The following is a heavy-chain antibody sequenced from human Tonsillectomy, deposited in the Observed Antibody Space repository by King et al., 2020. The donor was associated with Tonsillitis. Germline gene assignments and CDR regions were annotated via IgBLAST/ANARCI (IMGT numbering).Heavy chain of an antibody. J-gene: IGHJ4*02. D-gene: IGHD2-21*01. CDR1: GFTFDDYG. V-gene: IGHV3-20*01. CDR2: MNWNGGST. Sequence: VQMVESGGGVVRPGGSLRLSCAASGFTFDDYGMSWVRQAPGKGLEWVSGMNWNGGSTGYADSVKGRFTISRDNAKNSLYLQMNNLRAEDTALYHCARDLALYCGGDCYTPFDYWGQGTLVTVSS. CDR3: ARDLALYCGGDCYTPFDY.